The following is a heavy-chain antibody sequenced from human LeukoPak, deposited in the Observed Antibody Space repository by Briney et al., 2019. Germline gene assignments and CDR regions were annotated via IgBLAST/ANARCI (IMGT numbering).Heavy chain of an antibody. CDR1: GGSISSYY. Sequence: SETLSLTCTASGGSISSYYWSWIRQPPGKGLEWIGYIYYSGSTNYNPSLKSRVTISVDTSQNQFSLKLRSVTAADTAVYYCARGRMPDYYDSSGYQRRFDYWGQGTLVTVSS. CDR3: ARGRMPDYYDSSGYQRRFDY. V-gene: IGHV4-59*01. D-gene: IGHD3-22*01. J-gene: IGHJ4*02. CDR2: IYYSGST.